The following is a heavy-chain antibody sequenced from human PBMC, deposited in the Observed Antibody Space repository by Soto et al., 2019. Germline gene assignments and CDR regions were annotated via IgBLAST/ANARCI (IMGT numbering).Heavy chain of an antibody. CDR1: GYTFTSYD. D-gene: IGHD6-19*01. Sequence: ASVKVSCKASGYTFTSYDINWVRQATGQGLEWMGWMNPNSGNTGYAQKFQGRVTMTRNTSISTAYMELSSLRSEDTAVYYCARGQAVAGCFASWGQGTLVTVSP. J-gene: IGHJ4*02. V-gene: IGHV1-8*01. CDR2: MNPNSGNT. CDR3: ARGQAVAGCFAS.